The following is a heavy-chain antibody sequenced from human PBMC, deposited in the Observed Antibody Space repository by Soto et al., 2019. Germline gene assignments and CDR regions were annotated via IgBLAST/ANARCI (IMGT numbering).Heavy chain of an antibody. J-gene: IGHJ6*02. D-gene: IGHD3-22*01. V-gene: IGHV1-69*13. CDR3: ARTQGNYYDSSGFTYYYYGMDV. Sequence: ASVKVSCKASGDTFSSYAISWVRQAPGQGLEWMGGIIPIFGTANYAQKFQGRVTITADESTSTAYMELSSLRSEDTAVYYCARTQGNYYDSSGFTYYYYGMDVWGQGTTVTVSS. CDR2: IIPIFGTA. CDR1: GDTFSSYA.